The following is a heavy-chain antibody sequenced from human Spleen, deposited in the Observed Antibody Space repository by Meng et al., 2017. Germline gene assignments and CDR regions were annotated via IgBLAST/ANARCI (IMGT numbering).Heavy chain of an antibody. CDR2: SNHSGST. V-gene: IGHV4-34*01. J-gene: IGHJ4*02. CDR3: SCLYYYDSSGFRY. D-gene: IGHD3-22*01. CDR1: GGSFSGYY. Sequence: SETLSLTCAVYGGSFSGYYWSWIRQRPGKGLEWIGDSNHSGSTNYNPSLTRRVTISLATSKNKFSLKLSSVPAADTAVYYCSCLYYYDSSGFRYWGQGTLVTVSS.